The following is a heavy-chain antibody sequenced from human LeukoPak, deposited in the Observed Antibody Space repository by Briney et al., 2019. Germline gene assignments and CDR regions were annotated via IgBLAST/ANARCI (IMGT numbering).Heavy chain of an antibody. J-gene: IGHJ4*02. D-gene: IGHD3-10*01. CDR2: IRYDGSNK. CDR1: GFTFSSYG. CDR3: ARDGVDYGSGSYYWEDY. V-gene: IGHV3-30*02. Sequence: GGSLRLSCAASGFTFSSYGMHWVRQAPGKGLEWVAFIRYDGSNKYYADSVKGRFTISRDNSKNTLYLQMNSLRAEDTAVYYCARDGVDYGSGSYYWEDYWGQGTLVTVSS.